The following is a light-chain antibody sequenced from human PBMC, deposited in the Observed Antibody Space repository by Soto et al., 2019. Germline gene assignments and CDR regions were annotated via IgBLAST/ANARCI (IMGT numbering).Light chain of an antibody. V-gene: IGLV2-14*01. CDR3: SSYTSTSTVV. Sequence: QSVLTQPASVSGSPGQSITISCTGTSSDVGGFNYVSWYQQHPGKAPNLMIYDVSNRPSGVSNRFSGSKSGNTASLTISGLQAEDEADYYCSSYTSTSTVVFGGGTKLTVL. CDR2: DVS. J-gene: IGLJ2*01. CDR1: SSDVGGFNY.